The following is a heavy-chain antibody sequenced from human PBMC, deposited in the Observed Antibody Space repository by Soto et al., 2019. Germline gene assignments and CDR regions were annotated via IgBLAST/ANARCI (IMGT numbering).Heavy chain of an antibody. J-gene: IGHJ4*02. CDR2: ISYDGSNK. Sequence: QVQLVESGGGVVQPGRSLRLSCAASGFTFSSYGMHWVRQAPGKGLEWVAVISYDGSNKYYADSVKGRFTISRDNSKNTLYLQMNSLRAEDTAVYYCAKDRARYYYGSGSPPFDYWGQGTLVTVSS. D-gene: IGHD3-10*01. V-gene: IGHV3-30*18. CDR1: GFTFSSYG. CDR3: AKDRARYYYGSGSPPFDY.